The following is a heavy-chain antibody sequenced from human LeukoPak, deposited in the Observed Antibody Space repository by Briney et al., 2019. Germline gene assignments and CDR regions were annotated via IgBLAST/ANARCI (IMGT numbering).Heavy chain of an antibody. CDR3: AREATTTVVTPHAFDI. CDR1: GGTFSSCA. J-gene: IGHJ3*02. D-gene: IGHD4-23*01. V-gene: IGHV1-69*04. Sequence: GASVKVSCKASGGTFSSCAISWVRQAPGQGLEWMGRIIPILGIANYAQKFRGRVTITADKSTSTAYMELSSLRSEDTAVYYCAREATTTVVTPHAFDIWGQGTMVTVSS. CDR2: IIPILGIA.